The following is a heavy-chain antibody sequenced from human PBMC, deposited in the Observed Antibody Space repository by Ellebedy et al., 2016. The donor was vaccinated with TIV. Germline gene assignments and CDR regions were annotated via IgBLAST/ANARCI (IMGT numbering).Heavy chain of an antibody. J-gene: IGHJ6*02. CDR2: ISSSGSTI. Sequence: GESLKISXAASGFTFSSYAMSWIRQAPGKGLEWVSYISSSGSTIYYADSVKGRFTISRDNAKNSLYLQMNSLRAEDTAVYYCTLGDGYPGSDYYYGMDVWGQGTTVTVSS. V-gene: IGHV3-11*01. CDR3: TLGDGYPGSDYYYGMDV. CDR1: GFTFSSYA. D-gene: IGHD5-24*01.